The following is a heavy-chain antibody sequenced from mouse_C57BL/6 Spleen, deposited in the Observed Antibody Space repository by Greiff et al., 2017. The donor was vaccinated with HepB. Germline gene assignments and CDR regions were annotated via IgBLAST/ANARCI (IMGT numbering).Heavy chain of an antibody. J-gene: IGHJ1*03. CDR1: GYAFSSSW. Sequence: VQLQQSGPELVKPGASVKISCKASGYAFSSSWMNWVKQRPGKGLEWIGRIYPGDGDTNYNGKFKGKATLTADKSSSTAYMQLSSLTSEDSAVYCCDPGGEWDFDFWGTGTTVTVSS. CDR2: IYPGDGDT. CDR3: DPGGEWDFDF. D-gene: IGHD1-3*01. V-gene: IGHV1-82*01.